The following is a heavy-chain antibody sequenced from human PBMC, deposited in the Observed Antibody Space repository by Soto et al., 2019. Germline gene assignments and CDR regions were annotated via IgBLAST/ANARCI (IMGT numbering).Heavy chain of an antibody. CDR3: ARGHGIYVRFDS. CDR1: GGSVYDFY. CDR2: IYNNGRT. V-gene: IGHV4-59*02. D-gene: IGHD3-10*02. Sequence: SETLFLTCSVSGGSVYDFYWNWLRQTPGKGLEWIGNIYNNGRTNYNPSLKNRVTISIDTSKNQFSLHLSSVTTADTAMYFCARGHGIYVRFDSWGRGTLVTVSS. J-gene: IGHJ4*02.